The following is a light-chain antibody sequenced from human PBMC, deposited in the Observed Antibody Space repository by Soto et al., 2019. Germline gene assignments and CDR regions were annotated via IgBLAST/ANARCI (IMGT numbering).Light chain of an antibody. J-gene: IGKJ4*01. CDR2: GAS. CDR1: QSISDT. V-gene: IGKV3-15*01. CDR3: QRYNNWPLT. Sequence: EIVMTPSPATLSVSPGGRATLSCRASQSISDTLAWYQQKPGQAPRLLIHGASTRAPGFPAKFSGSRSGTEFTLTINSLQSEDFAVYYCQRYNNWPLTFGGGTKVDIK.